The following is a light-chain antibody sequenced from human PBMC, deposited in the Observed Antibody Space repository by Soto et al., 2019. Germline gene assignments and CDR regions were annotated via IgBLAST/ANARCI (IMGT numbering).Light chain of an antibody. V-gene: IGKV3-20*01. Sequence: EIVMTQSPATLSVSPGERATLSRTASQSVGSNYLAWYQQRPGQPPNLLIFGASHRAPDIPDRFSGSGSGTDFTLTISRLEPEDFAVYYCQQYGSSIQTFGQGTKVDIK. CDR2: GAS. CDR3: QQYGSSIQT. J-gene: IGKJ1*01. CDR1: QSVGSNY.